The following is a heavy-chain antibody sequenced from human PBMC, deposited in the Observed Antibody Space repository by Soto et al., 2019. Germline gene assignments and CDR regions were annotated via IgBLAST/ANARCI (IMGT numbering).Heavy chain of an antibody. CDR2: IYTSGST. V-gene: IGHV4-4*07. D-gene: IGHD1-26*01. CDR3: AREGASGFGMDV. CDR1: GGSIRSYY. J-gene: IGHJ6*02. Sequence: SETLSLTCNVSGGSIRSYYLSWVRQPAGKPLEWIGRIYTSGSTNYNPSLKSRVSMSVDTSKNQFSLEVTSVTAADTAVYYCAREGASGFGMDVWGQGTTVTVYS.